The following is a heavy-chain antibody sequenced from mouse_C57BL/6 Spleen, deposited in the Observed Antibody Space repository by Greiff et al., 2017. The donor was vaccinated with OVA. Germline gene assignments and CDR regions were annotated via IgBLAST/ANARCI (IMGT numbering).Heavy chain of an antibody. CDR1: GYSITSCYY. V-gene: IGHV3-6*01. D-gene: IGHD1-2*01. CDR2: ISYDGSN. CDR3: ASVSGWAFDY. Sequence: EVQLQESGPGLVKPSQSLSLTCSVTGYSITSCYYWYWIRQFPGNKLEWMGYISYDGSNNYNPSLKNRISITRDTSKNQFFLKLNPVTTEDTATYYSASVSGWAFDYWGQGTTLTVSS. J-gene: IGHJ2*01.